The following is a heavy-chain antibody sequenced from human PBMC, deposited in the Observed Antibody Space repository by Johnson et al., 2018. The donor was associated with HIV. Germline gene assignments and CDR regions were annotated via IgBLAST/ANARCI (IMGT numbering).Heavy chain of an antibody. J-gene: IGHJ3*02. Sequence: VHLVESGGGVVRPGGFLRLSCAASGFTFDDHGMSWVRQAQGKGLEWISGINWNGGNRGYADSVKGKFIISRDNGKNSLNLQMNSLSAEDTALYYCARGVGATTVAAFDIWGQGTMVTVSS. V-gene: IGHV3-20*04. CDR3: ARGVGATTVAAFDI. CDR1: GFTFDDHG. D-gene: IGHD1-26*01. CDR2: INWNGGNR.